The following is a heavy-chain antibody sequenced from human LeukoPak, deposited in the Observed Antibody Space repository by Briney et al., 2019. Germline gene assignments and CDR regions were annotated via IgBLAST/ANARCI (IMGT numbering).Heavy chain of an antibody. Sequence: ASVKVSCKASGYTFTSYGISWVRQAPGQGLEWMGWISAYNGNTNYVQKLQGRVTMTTDTSTSTAYMELRSLRSDDTAVYYCARVVPRTTYYYYYGMDVWGQGTTVTVSS. CDR1: GYTFTSYG. D-gene: IGHD1-14*01. CDR2: ISAYNGNT. J-gene: IGHJ6*02. V-gene: IGHV1-18*01. CDR3: ARVVPRTTYYYYYGMDV.